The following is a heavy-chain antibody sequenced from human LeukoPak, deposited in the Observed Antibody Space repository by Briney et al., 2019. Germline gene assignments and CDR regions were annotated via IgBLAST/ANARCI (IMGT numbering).Heavy chain of an antibody. CDR2: ISWNSDSI. Sequence: GGSLRLSCAASGFTFDDYAMHWVRQAPGKGLEWVSGISWNSDSIGYADSVKGRFTISRDNAKNSLYLQMNSLRAEDTALYYCAKDHSSGYPYNWFDPWGQGTLVTVSS. CDR3: AKDHSSGYPYNWFDP. D-gene: IGHD3-22*01. V-gene: IGHV3-9*01. CDR1: GFTFDDYA. J-gene: IGHJ5*02.